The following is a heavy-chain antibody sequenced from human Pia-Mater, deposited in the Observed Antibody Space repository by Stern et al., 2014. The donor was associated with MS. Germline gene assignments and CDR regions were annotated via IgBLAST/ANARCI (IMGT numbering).Heavy chain of an antibody. Sequence: EVQLVQSGGGLVKPGGSLRLSCAASGFTFSNAWMSWVRQAPGKGLEWVGRIKSKTDCGTQGSAAPLKGRFTISRDESKNTLFLQMNSLKTEDSAVYYCTTVPPRGNPYGWVDCWGQGTLVTVSS. V-gene: IGHV3-15*01. CDR2: IKSKTDCGTQ. CDR3: TTVPPRGNPYGWVDC. CDR1: GFTFSNAW. D-gene: IGHD5-18*01. J-gene: IGHJ4*02.